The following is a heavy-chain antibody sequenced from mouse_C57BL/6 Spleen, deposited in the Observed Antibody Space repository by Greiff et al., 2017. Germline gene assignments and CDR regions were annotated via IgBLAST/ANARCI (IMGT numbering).Heavy chain of an antibody. CDR2: IYPGDGDT. D-gene: IGHD2-5*01. Sequence: QVQLQQSGPALVKPGASVQISCKASGYAFSSSWMNWVKQRPGKGLEWIGRIYPGDGDTNYNGTFKGKAPLTADKSSSTAYMQLSSLTSEDSAVYFCARDSNYYFDYWGQGTTLTVSS. CDR3: ARDSNYYFDY. V-gene: IGHV1-82*01. J-gene: IGHJ2*01. CDR1: GYAFSSSW.